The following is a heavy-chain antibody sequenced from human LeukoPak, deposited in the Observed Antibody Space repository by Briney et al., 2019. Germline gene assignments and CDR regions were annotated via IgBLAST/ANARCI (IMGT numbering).Heavy chain of an antibody. D-gene: IGHD6-13*01. Sequence: GGSLRLSCAASGITVNNYGMTWVRQAPGKGLEWVSAFSATDGSEQYADSVRGRFSISRDNSKNSLYLQMNSLGDEDTAVYFCAKARVAAAGTGAFDVWGQGTMVTVSS. CDR3: AKARVAAAGTGAFDV. CDR1: GITVNNYG. J-gene: IGHJ3*01. V-gene: IGHV3-23*01. CDR2: FSATDGSE.